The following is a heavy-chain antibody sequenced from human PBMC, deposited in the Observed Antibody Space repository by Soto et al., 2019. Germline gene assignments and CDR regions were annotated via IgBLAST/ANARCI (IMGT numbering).Heavy chain of an antibody. Sequence: ASVKVSCKGFGYTFSDYDINWVRQAPGQGLEWMGWVNPGSGNTGYAQKFQGRVTMTRDFFKDTVYMELSSLRSEDTAVYYCARSFTVPAAIDYWGQGTLVTVSS. J-gene: IGHJ4*02. V-gene: IGHV1-8*01. D-gene: IGHD2-2*02. CDR3: ARSFTVPAAIDY. CDR1: GYTFSDYD. CDR2: VNPGSGNT.